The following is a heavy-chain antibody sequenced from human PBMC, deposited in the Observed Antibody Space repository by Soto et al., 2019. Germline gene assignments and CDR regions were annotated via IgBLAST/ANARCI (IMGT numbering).Heavy chain of an antibody. V-gene: IGHV4-39*01. J-gene: IGHJ6*02. Sequence: SETLSLTCTVSGGSISSSSYYWGWIRQPPGKGLEWIGSIYYSGSTYYNPSLKSRVTISVDTSKNQFSLKLSSVTAADTAVYYCAIGALYGMDVWGQGTTVT. CDR1: GGSISSSSYY. CDR3: AIGALYGMDV. D-gene: IGHD1-26*01. CDR2: IYYSGST.